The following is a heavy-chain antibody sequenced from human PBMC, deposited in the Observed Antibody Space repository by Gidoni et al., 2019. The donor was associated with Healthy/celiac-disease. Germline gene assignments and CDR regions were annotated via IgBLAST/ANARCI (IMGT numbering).Heavy chain of an antibody. Sequence: HPPGKGLEWIGEIYHSGSTNYNPSLKSRVTISVDKSKNQFSLKLSSVTAADTAVYYCARVGGIAAPDTYYYYGMDVWGQGTTVTVSS. D-gene: IGHD6-6*01. CDR3: ARVGGIAAPDTYYYYGMDV. J-gene: IGHJ6*02. V-gene: IGHV4-4*02. CDR2: IYHSGST.